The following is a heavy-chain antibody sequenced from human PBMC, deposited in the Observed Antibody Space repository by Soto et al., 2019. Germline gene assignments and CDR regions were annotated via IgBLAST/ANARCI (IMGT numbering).Heavy chain of an antibody. Sequence: SETLSLTCTVSGASISSGDYYWSWIRQPPGKGLEGIAFIYYSGSTYYNPSLKRRVTISVDTSKNQFSLKLSSLTAADTAAYYGAREYRYCSSTIGYWGGIDVWGQGTTVTVSS. CDR1: GASISSGDYY. V-gene: IGHV4-30-4*01. D-gene: IGHD2-2*01. CDR3: AREYRYCSSTIGYWGGIDV. CDR2: IYYSGST. J-gene: IGHJ6*02.